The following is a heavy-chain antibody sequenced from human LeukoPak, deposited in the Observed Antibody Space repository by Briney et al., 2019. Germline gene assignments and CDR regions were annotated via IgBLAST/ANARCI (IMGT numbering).Heavy chain of an antibody. CDR2: ISGSECHT. V-gene: IGHV3-23*01. Sequence: GSLRLSCAASGFIFSTYVLSWVRPAPGKGLEWVSGISGSECHTYYADSVKGVFTSDRDNSNNPLYVQMEISGVEDTAVDYCAKSWGLYGSGGFAMDVGGQGTTVTVS. J-gene: IGHJ6*01. CDR1: GFIFSTYV. CDR3: AKSWGLYGSGGFAMDV. D-gene: IGHD3-10*01.